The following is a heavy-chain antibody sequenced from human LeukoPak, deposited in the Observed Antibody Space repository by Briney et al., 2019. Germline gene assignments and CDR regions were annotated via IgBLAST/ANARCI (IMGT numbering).Heavy chain of an antibody. CDR3: AKDLDRITIFGVVTTFDY. V-gene: IGHV3-53*05. CDR2: IYSGGST. CDR1: GFTVSSNY. J-gene: IGHJ4*02. D-gene: IGHD3-3*01. Sequence: GGSLRLSCAASGFTVSSNYMSWVRQAPGKGLEWVSVIYSGGSTYYADSVKGRFTISRDNSKNTLYLQMNSLRAEDTAVYYCAKDLDRITIFGVVTTFDYWGQGTLVTVSS.